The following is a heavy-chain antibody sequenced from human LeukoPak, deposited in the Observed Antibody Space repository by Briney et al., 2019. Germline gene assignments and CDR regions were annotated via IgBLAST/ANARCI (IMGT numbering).Heavy chain of an antibody. V-gene: IGHV3-21*01. CDR2: ISSSSSYI. CDR3: AVKSGSYGPIDY. J-gene: IGHJ4*02. CDR1: GFTFSSYS. Sequence: GGSLRLSCAASGFTFSSYSMNWVRQAPGKGLEWVSSISSSSSYIYYADSVKGRFTISRDNAKNSLYLQMNSLRAEDTAVYYCAVKSGSYGPIDYWGQGTLVTVSS. D-gene: IGHD1-26*01.